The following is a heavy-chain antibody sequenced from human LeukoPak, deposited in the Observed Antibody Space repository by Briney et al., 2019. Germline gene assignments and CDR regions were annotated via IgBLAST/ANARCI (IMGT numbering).Heavy chain of an antibody. CDR1: GGSISSYY. D-gene: IGHD1-1*01. V-gene: IGHV4-59*12. CDR2: IYYSGST. Sequence: SETLSLTCTVSGGSISSYYWSWIRQPPGKGLEWIGYIYYSGSTNYNPSLKSRVTISVDTSKNQFSLKLSSVTAADTAVYYCARYWNYYYYYGMDVWGQGTTVTVSS. J-gene: IGHJ6*02. CDR3: ARYWNYYYYYGMDV.